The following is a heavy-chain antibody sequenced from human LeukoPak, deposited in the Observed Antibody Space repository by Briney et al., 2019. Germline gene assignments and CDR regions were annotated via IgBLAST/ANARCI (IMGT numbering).Heavy chain of an antibody. J-gene: IGHJ3*02. CDR2: KYYSGSA. CDR3: ATTYCSAISCLDIFNM. V-gene: IGHV4-31*03. D-gene: IGHD2-15*01. CDR1: GVSVSDGRYY. Sequence: SETLSLTCNVSGVSVSDGRYYWTWIRQLPGKGLEWIGYKYYSGSAKYNPSLKSRLTISIDTSKNQFPLQLSSVTAADTATYYCATTYCSAISCLDIFNMWGQGTRVTVSS.